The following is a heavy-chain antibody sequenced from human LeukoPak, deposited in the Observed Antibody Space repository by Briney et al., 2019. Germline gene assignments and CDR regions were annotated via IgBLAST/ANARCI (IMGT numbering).Heavy chain of an antibody. D-gene: IGHD6-13*01. V-gene: IGHV4-34*01. CDR2: INHSGST. CDR3: ARGSSPPRAYYFDY. CDR1: GGSFSGYY. J-gene: IGHJ4*02. Sequence: SETLSLTCAVYGGSFSGYYWSWIRQPPGKGPEWIGEINHSGSTNYNPSLKSRVTISVDTSKNQFSVKLSSVTAADTAVYYCARGSSPPRAYYFDYWGQGTLVTVSS.